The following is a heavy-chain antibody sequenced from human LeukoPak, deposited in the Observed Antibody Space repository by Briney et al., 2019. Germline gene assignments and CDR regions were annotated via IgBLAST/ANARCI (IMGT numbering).Heavy chain of an antibody. CDR3: ALAVAGTRDAFDI. CDR1: GGSFSGYY. CDR2: ISHNGST. J-gene: IGHJ3*02. D-gene: IGHD6-19*01. V-gene: IGHV4-34*01. Sequence: KPSETLSLTCAVYGGSFSGYYWSWIRQPPGKGLEWIGDISHNGSTNYNPSLKSRVTITVDTSKNQFSLKLSSVTAADTAVYYCALAVAGTRDAFDIWGQGTMVTVSS.